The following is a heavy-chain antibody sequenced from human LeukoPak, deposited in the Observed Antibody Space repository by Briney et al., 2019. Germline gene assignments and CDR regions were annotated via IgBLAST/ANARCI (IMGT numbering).Heavy chain of an antibody. D-gene: IGHD5-24*01. Sequence: GGSLRLSCAASGFSFSDCAMSWVRQAPGRGLEWVSSISGSAVSTYYADSMKGRFTISRDNPKNTLHLEMNSLRAEDTAIYYCTKGMATIRRHIDSWGQGTLVTVSS. J-gene: IGHJ4*02. CDR1: GFSFSDCA. V-gene: IGHV3-23*01. CDR3: TKGMATIRRHIDS. CDR2: ISGSAVST.